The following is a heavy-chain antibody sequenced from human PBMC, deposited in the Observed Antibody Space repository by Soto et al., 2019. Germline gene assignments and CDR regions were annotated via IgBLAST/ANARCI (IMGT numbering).Heavy chain of an antibody. J-gene: IGHJ4*02. Sequence: QVQLQQWGAGLLKPSETLSLTCAVYGGSFSGYYWSWIRQPPGKGLEWIGEINHSGSTNYNPSLKSRVTISVDTSKHQFSLKLSSVTAADTAVYYCARPMRHYFDYWGQGTLVTVSS. V-gene: IGHV4-34*01. CDR3: ARPMRHYFDY. CDR1: GGSFSGYY. CDR2: INHSGST.